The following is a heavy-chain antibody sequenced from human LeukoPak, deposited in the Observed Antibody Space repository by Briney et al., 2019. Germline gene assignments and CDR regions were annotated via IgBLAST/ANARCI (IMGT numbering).Heavy chain of an antibody. Sequence: GGSLRLSCAASGFTFSSYGMHWVRQAPGKGLEWVAFIRYDGSNKYYADSVKGRFTISRDNAKNSLYLQMNSLRAEDTAVYYCARSLRYFDWLLGWFDPWGQGTLVTVSS. CDR1: GFTFSSYG. CDR2: IRYDGSNK. CDR3: ARSLRYFDWLLGWFDP. V-gene: IGHV3-30*02. D-gene: IGHD3-9*01. J-gene: IGHJ5*02.